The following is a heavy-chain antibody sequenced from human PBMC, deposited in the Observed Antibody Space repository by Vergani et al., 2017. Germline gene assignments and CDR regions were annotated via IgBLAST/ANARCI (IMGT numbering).Heavy chain of an antibody. CDR1: GGSISSSSYY. CDR3: AGHRAMRDCSSTSCYYYYYMDV. D-gene: IGHD2-2*01. CDR2: IYYSGRT. V-gene: IGHV4-39*01. Sequence: QLQLQESGPGLVKPSETLSLTCTVSGGSISSSSYYWGWLRQPPGKGLEWIGSIYYSGRTYYNPSLNSRVNISVDTSKNQFSLKLSSVTAADTAVYYCAGHRAMRDCSSTSCYYYYYMDVWGKGTTVTVSS. J-gene: IGHJ6*03.